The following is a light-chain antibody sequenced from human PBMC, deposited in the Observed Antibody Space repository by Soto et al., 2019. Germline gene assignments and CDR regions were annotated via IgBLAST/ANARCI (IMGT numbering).Light chain of an antibody. CDR2: GAS. CDR3: QQYGSSSWK. J-gene: IGKJ1*01. Sequence: EIVMTQSPATLSVSPVERANLYFMASQSISSNLAWYQQTPGQAPRLLIYGASSRATGIPDRFSGSGSGTDFTLTISRLEPEDFAVYYCQQYGSSSWKCGQGTKGDI. CDR1: QSISSN. V-gene: IGKV3-20*01.